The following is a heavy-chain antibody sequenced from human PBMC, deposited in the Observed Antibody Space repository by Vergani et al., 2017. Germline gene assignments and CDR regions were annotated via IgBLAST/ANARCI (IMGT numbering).Heavy chain of an antibody. CDR2: IYYSGST. D-gene: IGHD2-15*01. J-gene: IGHJ5*02. CDR1: GGSISSGGYY. Sequence: QVQLQESGPGLVKPSQTLSLTCTVSGGSISSGGYYWSWIRQHPGKGLEWIGYIYYSGSTYYNPSLKSRVTISVDTSKNQFSLKLSSVTAAHAAVYYCARNGDMGDGMGNWFDPWGQGTLVTVSS. CDR3: ARNGDMGDGMGNWFDP. V-gene: IGHV4-31*03.